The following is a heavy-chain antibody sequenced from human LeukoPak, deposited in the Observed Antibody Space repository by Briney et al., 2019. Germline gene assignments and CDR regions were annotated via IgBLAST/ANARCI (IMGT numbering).Heavy chain of an antibody. CDR1: GFTFSNYA. CDR3: ARLAVAGHYPLIYYYYYGMDV. J-gene: IGHJ6*02. CDR2: VSGSGGST. V-gene: IGHV3-23*01. D-gene: IGHD6-19*01. Sequence: TGGSLRLSCAASGFTFSNYAMSWVRQAPGKGLAWVSSVSGSGGSTYYADSVKGRFTISRDNSKNTLYLQMNSLRAEDTAVYYCARLAVAGHYPLIYYYYYGMDVWGQGTTVTVSS.